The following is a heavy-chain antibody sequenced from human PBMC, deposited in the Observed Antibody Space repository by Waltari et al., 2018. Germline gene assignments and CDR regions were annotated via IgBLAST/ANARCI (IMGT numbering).Heavy chain of an antibody. D-gene: IGHD3-22*01. CDR1: GYIFTGKF. CDR2: INHDSGYS. CDR3: ARGSFDYDVSGWFDP. J-gene: IGHJ5*02. Sequence: QVQLVQSGAELKKPGASVKVSCQTSGYIFTGKFLHWVRQAPGQGLEWLGWINHDSGYSKDKEGLEGRVTLTRDTYTTTAYMEMKRLRSDDTAVYYCARGSFDYDVSGWFDPWGQGTLVSVSS. V-gene: IGHV1-2*02.